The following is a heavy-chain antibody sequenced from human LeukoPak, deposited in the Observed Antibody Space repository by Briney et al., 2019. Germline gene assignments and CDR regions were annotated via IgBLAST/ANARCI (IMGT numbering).Heavy chain of an antibody. CDR1: GYTFTSYY. V-gene: IGHV1-46*01. CDR3: ARGGATSYYYYGMDV. D-gene: IGHD1-26*01. J-gene: IGHJ6*02. CDR2: INPSGGST. Sequence: VALVKVSCKASGYTFTSYYMHWVRQAPGQGLEWMGIINPSGGSTSYAQKFQGRVTMTRDTSTSTVYMELSSLRSEDTAVYYCARGGATSYYYYGMDVWGQGTTVTVSS.